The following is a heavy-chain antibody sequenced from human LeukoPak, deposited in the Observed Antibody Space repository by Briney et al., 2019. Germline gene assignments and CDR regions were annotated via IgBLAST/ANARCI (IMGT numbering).Heavy chain of an antibody. Sequence: SETLSLTCGVSGGAFNGYYWSRIRQAPGKGLEWIGEMIHSGSSNYNPSLRSRVTISGDTSKNQFSLKLNSLTAADTAVYYCARGNIVATILGGLHGTTAFDFWGQGILVTVSS. V-gene: IGHV4-34*01. D-gene: IGHD5-12*01. J-gene: IGHJ4*02. CDR1: GGAFNGYY. CDR2: MIHSGSS. CDR3: ARGNIVATILGGLHGTTAFDF.